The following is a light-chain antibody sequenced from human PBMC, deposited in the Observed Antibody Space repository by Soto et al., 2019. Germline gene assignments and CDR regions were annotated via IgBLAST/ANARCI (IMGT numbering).Light chain of an antibody. Sequence: DIQMTQSPSSLSASVGDRVTITCRASQSIGSYLNWYQQKPGKAPNLLIHGGSILQSGVPPRFSGGGGGTDFTRTISSLQPEDCASDYCQQIYTIPLTIGGGTKVDNK. V-gene: IGKV1-39*01. J-gene: IGKJ4*01. CDR3: QQIYTIPLT. CDR1: QSIGSY. CDR2: GGS.